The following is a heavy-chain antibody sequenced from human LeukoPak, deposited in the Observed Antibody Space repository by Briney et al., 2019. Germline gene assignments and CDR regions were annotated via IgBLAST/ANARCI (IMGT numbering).Heavy chain of an antibody. CDR3: ARIDPDYDSSGYYWGDAFDI. J-gene: IGHJ3*02. D-gene: IGHD3-22*01. Sequence: GGSLRLSCAASGFPFDVYAMHWVRQAPGRGLEWVSSINWNSGSVGYADSVKGRFTISRDNAKNSLYLQMNSLRAEDMALYYCARIDPDYDSSGYYWGDAFDIWGQGTMVTVSS. CDR1: GFPFDVYA. CDR2: INWNSGSV. V-gene: IGHV3-9*03.